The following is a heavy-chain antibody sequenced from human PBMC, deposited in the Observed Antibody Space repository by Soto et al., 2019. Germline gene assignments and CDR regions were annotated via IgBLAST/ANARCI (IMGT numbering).Heavy chain of an antibody. CDR2: INPNSGGT. CDR1: GYTFTGYY. J-gene: IGHJ2*01. D-gene: IGHD4-17*01. Sequence: QVQLVQSGAEVKKPGASVKVSCKASGYTFTGYYMHWVRQAPGQGLEWMGWINPNSGGTNYAQKFHGRATMTRDTSISTDYMELSRLRSDDTAVYYCARDRSRGSPVTIFPPEDWYFDLWGRGTLVTVSS. CDR3: ARDRSRGSPVTIFPPEDWYFDL. V-gene: IGHV1-2*02.